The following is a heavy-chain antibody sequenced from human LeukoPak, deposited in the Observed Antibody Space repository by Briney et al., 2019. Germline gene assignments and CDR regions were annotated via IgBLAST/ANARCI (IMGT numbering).Heavy chain of an antibody. CDR3: ATVRGGNTRDFDY. D-gene: IGHD3-10*01. CDR1: GFTFSSYN. CDR2: ISSSSGYI. J-gene: IGHJ4*02. V-gene: IGHV3-21*01. Sequence: GGSLRLSCAASGFTFSSYNMNWGRQAPGKGLEWVSSISSSSGYIYYADSVKGRFTISRDNAKNSLYLQMNSLRAEDTAVYHCATVRGGNTRDFDYWGQGTLVTVSS.